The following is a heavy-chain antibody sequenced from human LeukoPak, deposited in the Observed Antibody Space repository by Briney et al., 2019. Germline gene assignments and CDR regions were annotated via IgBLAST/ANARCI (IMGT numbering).Heavy chain of an antibody. V-gene: IGHV1-69*13. J-gene: IGHJ6*03. D-gene: IGHD2-21*01. CDR1: GYTFSSYD. Sequence: SVKVSCKASGYTFSSYDINWVRQAPGQGLEWMGGIIPIFGTANYAQKFQGRVTITADESTSTAYMELSSLRSEDTAVYYCASSGCGGDCPLYYYYMDVWGKGTTVTVSS. CDR3: ASSGCGGDCPLYYYYMDV. CDR2: IIPIFGTA.